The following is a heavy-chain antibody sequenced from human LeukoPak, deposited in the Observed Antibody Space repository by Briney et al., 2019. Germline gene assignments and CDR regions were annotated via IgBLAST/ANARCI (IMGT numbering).Heavy chain of an antibody. CDR3: AKGIQIVVVPAAAADY. V-gene: IGHV1-69*05. CDR2: ILPIFGTA. D-gene: IGHD2-2*01. Sequence: GASVKVSCKASGGTLSSYAISWVRQAPGQGLEWTGVILPIFGTANYAQKFQGRVTITTDESTSTAYMELSSLRSEDTAVYYCAKGIQIVVVPAAAADYWGQGTLVTVSS. J-gene: IGHJ4*02. CDR1: GGTLSSYA.